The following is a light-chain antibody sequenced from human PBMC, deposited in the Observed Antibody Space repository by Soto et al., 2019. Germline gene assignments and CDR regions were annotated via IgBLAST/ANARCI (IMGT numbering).Light chain of an antibody. Sequence: QSALTQPRSVSGSPGQSVTISCTGTSSDVGGYNYVSWYQQHPGKAPKLTIYDVSKRPSGVPDRFSGSKSGNTASLTISGLQAEDEADYYCCSYAGSYRNVFGTGTKLTVL. CDR1: SSDVGGYNY. J-gene: IGLJ1*01. CDR2: DVS. V-gene: IGLV2-11*01. CDR3: CSYAGSYRNV.